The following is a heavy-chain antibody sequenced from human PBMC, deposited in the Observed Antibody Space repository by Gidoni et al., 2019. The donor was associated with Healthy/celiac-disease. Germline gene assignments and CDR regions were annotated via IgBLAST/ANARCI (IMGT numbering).Heavy chain of an antibody. D-gene: IGHD5-18*01. V-gene: IGHV4-34*01. CDR1: GGSFSGYY. Sequence: QVQLQQWGAGLLKPSETLSLTCAVYGGSFSGYYWSWIRQPPGKGLEWIGEINHSGSTNYNPSLKSRVTISVDTSKNQFSLKLSSVTAADTAVYYCARAGYGYLTAGDYWGQGTLVTVSS. J-gene: IGHJ4*02. CDR3: ARAGYGYLTAGDY. CDR2: INHSGST.